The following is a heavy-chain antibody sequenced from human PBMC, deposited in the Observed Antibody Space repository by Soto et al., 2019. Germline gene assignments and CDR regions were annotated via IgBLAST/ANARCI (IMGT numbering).Heavy chain of an antibody. Sequence: PSETLSLTCTVSGGSISSGSYYWGWIRQPPGKGLEWIGSIYYSGSTYYNPSLKSRVTISVDTSKNQFSLKLSSVAAADTAVYYCARRWGGVFDIWGQGTMVTVSS. J-gene: IGHJ3*02. V-gene: IGHV4-39*01. CDR1: GGSISSGSYY. CDR2: IYYSGST. CDR3: ARRWGGVFDI. D-gene: IGHD1-26*01.